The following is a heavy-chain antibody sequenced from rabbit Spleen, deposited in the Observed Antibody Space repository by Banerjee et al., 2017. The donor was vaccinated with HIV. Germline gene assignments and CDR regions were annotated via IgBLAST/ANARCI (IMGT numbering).Heavy chain of an antibody. D-gene: IGHD6-1*01. V-gene: IGHV1S40*01. CDR3: ARESDPRQLGDGYVDL. CDR1: GFSLSGGYD. CDR2: IYADGSGKT. Sequence: QSLEESGGGLVKPGASLTLTCTVSGFSLSGGYDMCWVRQAPGKGLEWIACIYADGSGKTYYATWAIGRFTISKTSSTTVTLQMTSLTAADTATYFCARESDPRQLGDGYVDLWGPGTLVTVS. J-gene: IGHJ4*01.